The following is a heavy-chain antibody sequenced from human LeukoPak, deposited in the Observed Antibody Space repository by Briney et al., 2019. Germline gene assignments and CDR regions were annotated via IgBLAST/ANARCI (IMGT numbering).Heavy chain of an antibody. V-gene: IGHV4-38-2*02. CDR1: GYSLTNGYY. Sequence: SETLSLTCTVSGYSLTNGYYWVWIRQPPGKGLEWIGAVYHSGSTHYNPSLRSRVATSVDTSKNQFSLKLSSVPAADTAVYFCARSGPYYYHYLDVWGKGTTVTVSS. CDR3: ARSGPYYYHYLDV. CDR2: VYHSGST. J-gene: IGHJ6*03. D-gene: IGHD3-10*01.